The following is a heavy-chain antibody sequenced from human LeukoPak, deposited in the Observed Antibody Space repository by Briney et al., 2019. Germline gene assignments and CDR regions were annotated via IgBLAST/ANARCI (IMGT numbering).Heavy chain of an antibody. CDR1: GGSFSGYY. J-gene: IGHJ3*02. Sequence: SETLSLTCAVYGGSFSGYYWSWIRQPPGKGLEWIGYIYYSGSTNYNPSLKSRVTISVDTSKNQFSLKLSSVTAADTAVYYCASSFRNAFDIWGQGTMVTVSS. V-gene: IGHV4-59*01. CDR3: ASSFRNAFDI. D-gene: IGHD2-2*01. CDR2: IYYSGST.